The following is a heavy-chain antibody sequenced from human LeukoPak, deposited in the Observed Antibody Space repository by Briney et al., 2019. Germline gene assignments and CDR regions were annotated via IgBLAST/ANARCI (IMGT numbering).Heavy chain of an antibody. V-gene: IGHV3-21*01. J-gene: IGHJ3*02. CDR3: ATEGYYYGFDI. Sequence: PGGSLRLSCAASGFTFSAYSMNWVRQAPGKGLEWVSSISSSSSYIYYADSVKGRLTISRDNAKNSLYLQMSSLRAEDTAVYYCATEGYYYGFDIWGQGTMVTVSS. CDR1: GFTFSAYS. CDR2: ISSSSSYI. D-gene: IGHD3-10*01.